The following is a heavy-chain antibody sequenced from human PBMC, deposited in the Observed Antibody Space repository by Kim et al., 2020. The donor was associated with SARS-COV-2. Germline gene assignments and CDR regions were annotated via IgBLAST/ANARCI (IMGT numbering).Heavy chain of an antibody. Sequence: GGSLRLSCAASGFTFSSYAMHWVRQAPGKGLEWVAVISHDGSNKYYADSVKGRFTISRDNSKNTLYLQMNSLRAEDTAVYYCARDLVISSSWYFGYWGQRTLVTVSS. CDR1: GFTFSSYA. J-gene: IGHJ4*02. CDR3: ARDLVISSSWYFGY. D-gene: IGHD6-13*01. V-gene: IGHV3-30*04. CDR2: ISHDGSNK.